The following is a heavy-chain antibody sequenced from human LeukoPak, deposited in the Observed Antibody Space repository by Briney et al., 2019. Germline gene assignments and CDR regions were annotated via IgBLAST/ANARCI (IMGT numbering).Heavy chain of an antibody. D-gene: IGHD3-22*01. CDR3: ARDGFYDSSGLDY. CDR1: GFTFTNYA. Sequence: GGSLRLSCAASGFTFTNYAMTWVRQAPGKGLEWVSVISGSGGSTHYADSVKGRFTISRDKSKNTVYLQMNSLRAEGTALYYCARDGFYDSSGLDYWGQGTLVTVSS. V-gene: IGHV3-23*01. J-gene: IGHJ4*02. CDR2: ISGSGGST.